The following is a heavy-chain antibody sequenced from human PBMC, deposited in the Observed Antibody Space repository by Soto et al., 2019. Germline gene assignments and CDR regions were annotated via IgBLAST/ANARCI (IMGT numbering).Heavy chain of an antibody. D-gene: IGHD2-2*01. V-gene: IGHV1-69*13. CDR3: ARDGWGCSSTSCYYYYGMDV. Sequence: SVKVSCKASGGTFSSYAISWVRQAPGQGLEWMGGIIPIFGTANYAQKFQGRVTITADESTSTAYMELSSLRSEDTAVYYCARDGWGCSSTSCYYYYGMDVWGQGTTVTVSS. CDR1: GGTFSSYA. CDR2: IIPIFGTA. J-gene: IGHJ6*02.